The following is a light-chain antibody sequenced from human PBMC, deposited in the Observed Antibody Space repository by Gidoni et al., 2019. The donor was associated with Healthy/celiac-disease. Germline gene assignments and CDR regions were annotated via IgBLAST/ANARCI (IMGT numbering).Light chain of an antibody. Sequence: EIVMTHSPATLSVSPGERATLSCRASQSVSSNLACYQQKPGQAPRLLIYGASTRATGIQARFSGSGSGTEFTLTISSLQSEDFAVYYCQQYNNWPPITCGQGTRLEIK. CDR2: GAS. CDR1: QSVSSN. CDR3: QQYNNWPPIT. J-gene: IGKJ5*01. V-gene: IGKV3-15*01.